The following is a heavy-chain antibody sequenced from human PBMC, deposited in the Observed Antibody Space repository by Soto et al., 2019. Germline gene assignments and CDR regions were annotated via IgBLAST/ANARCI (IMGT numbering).Heavy chain of an antibody. V-gene: IGHV3-72*01. CDR1: GFTLSDSY. CDR2: SRSKIKSYTT. D-gene: IGHD3-10*01. Sequence: EVRLVESGGGLVQPGGSLRVSCVVSGFTLSDSYMDWVRQAPGKGLEWIGRSRSKIKSYTTEHAASARGRFVVSRDDSTNSLFPQMNSLKIDDTAVYYCGRGGKEHLTHWFSDYWGQGTLVTVSS. J-gene: IGHJ4*02. CDR3: GRGGKEHLTHWFSDY.